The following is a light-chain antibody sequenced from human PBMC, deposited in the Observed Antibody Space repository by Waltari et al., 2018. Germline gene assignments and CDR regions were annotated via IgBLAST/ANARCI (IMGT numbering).Light chain of an antibody. CDR2: WAS. CDR3: QQYYSPPYT. J-gene: IGKJ2*01. V-gene: IGKV4-1*01. Sequence: DILVAQSPDSLAVSLGERVTIHCTSSQSVLHTAYTKNYLAGFQRKSGQPPKLLMYWASTRESGVPDRFSGSGSGTDFTLTISDLQAEDVAVYYCQQYYSPPYTFGQGTKLQI. CDR1: QSVLHTAYTKNY.